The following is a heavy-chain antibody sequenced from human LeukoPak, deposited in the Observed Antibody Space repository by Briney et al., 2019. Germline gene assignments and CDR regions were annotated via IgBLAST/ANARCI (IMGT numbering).Heavy chain of an antibody. Sequence: ASVEVSCKASGYTFTTYSMHWVRQAPGQGLEWMGIINPSGGHTAYAQKFLGRATVTSDTSTSTVYMELSSLRSVDTAVYYCATDVREGSGYSADYWGQGTLVTVSS. D-gene: IGHD3-22*01. J-gene: IGHJ4*02. CDR3: ATDVREGSGYSADY. CDR2: INPSGGHT. V-gene: IGHV1-46*01. CDR1: GYTFTTYS.